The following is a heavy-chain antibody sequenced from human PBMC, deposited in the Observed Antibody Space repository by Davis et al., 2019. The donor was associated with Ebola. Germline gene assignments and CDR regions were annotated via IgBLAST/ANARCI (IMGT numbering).Heavy chain of an antibody. Sequence: AASVKVSCKASGGTFSSYAISWVRQAPGQGLEWMGGIIPIFGTANYAQKFQGRVTITADESTSTAYMELSSLRSEDTAVYYCARRSLTVQGVVYYYGMDVWGQGTTVTVSS. CDR1: GGTFSSYA. CDR3: ARRSLTVQGVVYYYGMDV. V-gene: IGHV1-69*13. J-gene: IGHJ6*02. CDR2: IIPIFGTA. D-gene: IGHD3-10*01.